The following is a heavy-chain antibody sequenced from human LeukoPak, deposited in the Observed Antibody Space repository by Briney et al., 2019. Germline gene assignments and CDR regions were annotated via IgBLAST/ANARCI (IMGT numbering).Heavy chain of an antibody. Sequence: SETLSLTCTVSGGSISSYYWSWIRQPPGKGLAWIGYLYYSGSTNYNPSLKSRVTISVDTSKNQLSLKLSSVTAADTAVYYCAVLGNYALNYWGQGTLVTVSS. CDR3: AVLGNYALNY. J-gene: IGHJ4*02. D-gene: IGHD1-7*01. CDR1: GGSISSYY. CDR2: LYYSGST. V-gene: IGHV4-59*13.